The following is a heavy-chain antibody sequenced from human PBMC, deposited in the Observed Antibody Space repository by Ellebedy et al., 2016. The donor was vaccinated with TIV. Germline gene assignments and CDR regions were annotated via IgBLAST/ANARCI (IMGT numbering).Heavy chain of an antibody. CDR2: MNPSSGKT. J-gene: IGHJ5*02. CDR1: GYTFASYN. D-gene: IGHD6-13*01. CDR3: ARGDSTLGSTWYNWFNP. Sequence: ASVKVSXXASGYTFASYNIHWVRQAPGQGLEWMGWMNPSSGKTGYAQKFKGRVTMTSNTSTSTAYLDLTSLRSEDTAVYYCARGDSTLGSTWYNWFNPWGQGTLVTVSS. V-gene: IGHV1-8*01.